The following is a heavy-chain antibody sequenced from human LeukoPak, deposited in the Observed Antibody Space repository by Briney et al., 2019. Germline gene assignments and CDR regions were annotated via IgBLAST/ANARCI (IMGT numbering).Heavy chain of an antibody. D-gene: IGHD3-22*01. Sequence: SVKVSCKASAATFSSYAISRVRQAPGQGLEWVGGIVPIYGTANYAQKLQVRVTITPDESTSTAYKEQSSLRSEGTTVLCCTRDSFYDSSGPRGWFVPWGQGPRVSVPS. CDR1: AATFSSYA. J-gene: IGHJ5*02. CDR2: IVPIYGTA. CDR3: TRDSFYDSSGPRGWFVP. V-gene: IGHV1-69*13.